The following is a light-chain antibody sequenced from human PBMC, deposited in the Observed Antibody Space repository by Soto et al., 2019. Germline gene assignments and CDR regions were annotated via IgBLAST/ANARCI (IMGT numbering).Light chain of an antibody. CDR1: SSDVGGYNY. Sequence: QSVLTQPASVSGSPGQSITISCTGTSSDVGGYNYVSWYQQHPGKAPKLMIYDVSNRPSGVSDRFSGSKSGNTASLTISGLQAGDEADYYCSSYTRSSTRVFGGGTKVTVL. CDR3: SSYTRSSTRV. V-gene: IGLV2-14*01. CDR2: DVS. J-gene: IGLJ2*01.